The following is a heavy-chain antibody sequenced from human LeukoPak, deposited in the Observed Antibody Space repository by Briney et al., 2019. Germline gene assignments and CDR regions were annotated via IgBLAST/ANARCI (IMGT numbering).Heavy chain of an antibody. CDR3: GKARGGSGHYGIDD. CDR2: ISGSGTST. Sequence: QAGGSLRLSCVASGFTFSSYGMSWVRQAPGKGLEWVSGISGSGTSTHYADSLKGRFTISRDNSKNTLHLQMNSLRAEDTAVYYCGKARGGSGHYGIDDWGQGTLVTVSS. V-gene: IGHV3-23*01. J-gene: IGHJ4*02. CDR1: GFTFSSYG. D-gene: IGHD3-16*01.